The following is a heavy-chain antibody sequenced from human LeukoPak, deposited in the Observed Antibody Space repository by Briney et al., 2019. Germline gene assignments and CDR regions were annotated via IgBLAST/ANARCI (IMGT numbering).Heavy chain of an antibody. Sequence: GGSLRLSCAASGFTFSSYSMNWLRQAPGKGLEWVSSISSSSSYIYYADSVKGRFTISRDNAKNSLYLQMNSLRAEDTAVYYCARGDGYCSGGSCYVFDYWGQGTLVTVSS. D-gene: IGHD2-15*01. CDR3: ARGDGYCSGGSCYVFDY. J-gene: IGHJ4*02. V-gene: IGHV3-21*01. CDR2: ISSSSSYI. CDR1: GFTFSSYS.